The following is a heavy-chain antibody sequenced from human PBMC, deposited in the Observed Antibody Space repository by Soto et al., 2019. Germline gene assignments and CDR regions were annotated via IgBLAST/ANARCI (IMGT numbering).Heavy chain of an antibody. CDR3: ASTIAARPIYYYYMDV. CDR2: IYYSGST. J-gene: IGHJ6*03. CDR1: GGSISSYY. D-gene: IGHD6-6*01. Sequence: SETLSLTCTVSGGSISSYYWSWIRQPPGKGLEWIGYIYYSGSTNYNPSLKSRVTISVDTSKNQFSLKLSSVTAADTAVFYCASTIAARPIYYYYMDVWGKGTTVTVSS. V-gene: IGHV4-59*08.